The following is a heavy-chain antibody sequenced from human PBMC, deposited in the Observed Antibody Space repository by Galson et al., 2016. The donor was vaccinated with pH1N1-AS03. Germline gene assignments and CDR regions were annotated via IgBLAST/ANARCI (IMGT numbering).Heavy chain of an antibody. CDR2: IWPADSDT. CDR3: ARQKYCSGGSCVLYYGAFDM. D-gene: IGHD2-15*01. CDR1: GYIFSSYW. J-gene: IGHJ3*02. V-gene: IGHV5-51*01. Sequence: QSGAEVKKPGESLKISCQASGYIFSSYWIGWVRQRPGKGLEWMGIIWPADSDTKYSPSFQGQVTISVDTSLNTAYLQWSSLEASDTAMYFCARQKYCSGGSCVLYYGAFDMWGQGTLVTVSS.